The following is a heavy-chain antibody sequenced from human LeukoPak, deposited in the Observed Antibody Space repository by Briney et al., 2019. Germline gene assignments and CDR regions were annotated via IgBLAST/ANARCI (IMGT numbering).Heavy chain of an antibody. J-gene: IGHJ6*02. CDR2: INPSGGST. Sequence: ASVKVSCKASGYTFTSYYMHWVRQAPGQGLEWMGIINPSGGSTSYAQKFQGRVTMTRDMSTGTAYMELSSLRSEDTAVYYCATRAAGRDYYYYYGMDVWGQGTTVTVSS. V-gene: IGHV1-46*01. CDR3: ATRAAGRDYYYYYGMDV. D-gene: IGHD1-26*01. CDR1: GYTFTSYY.